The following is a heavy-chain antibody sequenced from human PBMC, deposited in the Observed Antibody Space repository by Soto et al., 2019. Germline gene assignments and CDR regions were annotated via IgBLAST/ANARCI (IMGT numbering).Heavy chain of an antibody. Sequence: QLQLQESGPGLVKPSETLSLTCTVSGGSISSSSYYWGWIRQPPGKGLEWIGSIYYSGSTYYNPSLKSRITKSVDTSQNPFSLKLSSGTAAGTAVYYRARHLSVPGPIFGYWGQGTLVTVSS. D-gene: IGHD2-2*01. CDR2: IYYSGST. CDR3: ARHLSVPGPIFGY. CDR1: GGSISSSSYY. J-gene: IGHJ4*02. V-gene: IGHV4-39*01.